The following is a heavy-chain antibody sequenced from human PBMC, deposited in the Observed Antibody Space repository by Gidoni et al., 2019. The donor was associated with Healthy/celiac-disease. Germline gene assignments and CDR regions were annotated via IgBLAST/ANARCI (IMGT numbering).Heavy chain of an antibody. Sequence: QVQLVQSGAEVKKPGSSVKFSCKASGGTFSSYAISCVRQAPDHGLEWMGGIIPIFRTSNYAQKFQCRVTSTADESTSTAYMELSSLRSEDTAVYYCARDTRRVDIVATKLASSCYLYPYYYGMDVWGQWTTVTVSS. CDR2: IIPIFRTS. D-gene: IGHD5-12*01. CDR3: ARDTRRVDIVATKLASSCYLYPYYYGMDV. V-gene: IGHV1-69*01. J-gene: IGHJ6*02. CDR1: GGTFSSYA.